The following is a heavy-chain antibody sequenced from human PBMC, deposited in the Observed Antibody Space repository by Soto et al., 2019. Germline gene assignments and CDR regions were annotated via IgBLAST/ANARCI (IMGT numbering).Heavy chain of an antibody. CDR2: INHSGST. V-gene: IGHV4-34*01. CDR1: GGSFSGYN. Sequence: QVQLQQWGAGLLKPSETLSLTCAVYGGSFSGYNWSWIRQPPGKGLEWIGEINHSGSTNYNPSLKSRVTISVDTSKNQFSLKLSSVTAANTAVYYCARGLRMQWLRACDIWGQGTMVTVSS. J-gene: IGHJ3*02. D-gene: IGHD6-19*01. CDR3: ARGLRMQWLRACDI.